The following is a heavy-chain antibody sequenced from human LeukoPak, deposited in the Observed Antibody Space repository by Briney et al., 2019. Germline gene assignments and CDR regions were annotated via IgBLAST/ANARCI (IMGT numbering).Heavy chain of an antibody. CDR1: GYTFTSYA. D-gene: IGHD5-18*01. Sequence: GASVTVSCKASGYTFTSYAMNWVRQAPGQGLEWMGWINTNTGNPTYAQGFTGRFVFSLDTSVSTAYLQISSLKAEDTAVYYCARDRFQRIQLFGGNWFDPWGQGTLVTVSS. J-gene: IGHJ5*02. CDR2: INTNTGNP. V-gene: IGHV7-4-1*02. CDR3: ARDRFQRIQLFGGNWFDP.